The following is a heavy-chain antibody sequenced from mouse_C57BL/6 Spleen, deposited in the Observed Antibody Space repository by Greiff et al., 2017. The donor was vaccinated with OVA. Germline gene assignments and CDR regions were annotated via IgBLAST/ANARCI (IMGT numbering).Heavy chain of an antibody. Sequence: QVQLQQPGAELVKPGASVKLSCKASGYTFTSYWMHWVKQRPGQGLEWIGMIHPNSGSTNYNEKFKSKATLTVDKSSSTAYMQLSSLTSEDSAVYYGARVALIATIVATNFDYWGQGTTLTVSS. CDR1: GYTFTSYW. J-gene: IGHJ2*01. CDR3: ARVALIATIVATNFDY. V-gene: IGHV1-64*01. D-gene: IGHD1-1*01. CDR2: IHPNSGST.